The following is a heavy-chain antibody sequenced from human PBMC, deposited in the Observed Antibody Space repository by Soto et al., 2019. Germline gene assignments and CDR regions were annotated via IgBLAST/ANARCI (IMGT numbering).Heavy chain of an antibody. CDR3: ARESEDLTSNFDY. J-gene: IGHJ4*02. Sequence: GGSLRLSCAASGFTFTRYSMNWVRQAPGKGLEWVSSISSTTHYIYYADSMRGRFTISRDNAKNAVYLEMNSLRAEDTAVYYCARESEDLTSNFDYWGQGTLVTVSS. CDR1: GFTFTRYS. CDR2: ISSTTHYI. V-gene: IGHV3-21*06.